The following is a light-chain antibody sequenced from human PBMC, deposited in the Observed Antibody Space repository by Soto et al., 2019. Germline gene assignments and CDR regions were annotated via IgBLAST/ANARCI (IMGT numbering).Light chain of an antibody. CDR3: HQSYSAPWT. V-gene: IGKV1-39*01. CDR2: AAS. J-gene: IGKJ1*01. Sequence: DIPVTQSPSSLSASVEDRVTITCRASQSISSYLNWYRQKPGRAPNLLIYAASKLQSGVPSRFSGSGSGTDFTLTISSLQPGDFAIYYCHQSYSAPWTFGQGTKVEIK. CDR1: QSISSY.